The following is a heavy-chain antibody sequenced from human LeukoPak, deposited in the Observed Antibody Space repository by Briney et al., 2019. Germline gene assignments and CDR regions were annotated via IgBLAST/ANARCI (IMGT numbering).Heavy chain of an antibody. CDR3: ARRLIVATNFDY. J-gene: IGHJ4*02. Sequence: SETLSLTCTVSGGSISSYYWSWIRQPPGKGLEWIGYIYYSGSTNYNPSLKSRVTISVDKSKNQFSLKLNSVTAADTAVYYCARRLIVATNFDYWGQGTLVTVSS. CDR2: IYYSGST. CDR1: GGSISSYY. D-gene: IGHD5-12*01. V-gene: IGHV4-59*12.